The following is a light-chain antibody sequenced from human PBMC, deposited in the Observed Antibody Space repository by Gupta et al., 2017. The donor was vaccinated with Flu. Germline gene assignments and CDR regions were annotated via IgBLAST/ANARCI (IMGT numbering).Light chain of an antibody. CDR1: ALSKQF. V-gene: IGLV3-25*03. J-gene: IGLJ3*02. Sequence: GDALSKQFGYWYQQKPGQAPVLVIYKDTERPSWIPDRFSGSSTGTTVTMTLSVVQAEDEADYFCQSADDSGSFWVFGGGTKLNVL. CDR2: KDT. CDR3: QSADDSGSFWV.